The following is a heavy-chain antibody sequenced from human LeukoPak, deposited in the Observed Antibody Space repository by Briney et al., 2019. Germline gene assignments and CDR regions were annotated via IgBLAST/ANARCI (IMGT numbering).Heavy chain of an antibody. CDR1: GFTFSDSA. J-gene: IGHJ4*02. V-gene: IGHV3-73*01. D-gene: IGHD3-22*01. CDR3: SGADFYDGRAYYLR. Sequence: PGGSLRLSCAASGFTFSDSAMHRVRQASGKGLEWVGRIRSKANNYATAYAASVKGRFTISRDDSENTAYLQMNSLKTEDTAVYYCSGADFYDGRAYYLRWGQGTLVTVSS. CDR2: IRSKANNYAT.